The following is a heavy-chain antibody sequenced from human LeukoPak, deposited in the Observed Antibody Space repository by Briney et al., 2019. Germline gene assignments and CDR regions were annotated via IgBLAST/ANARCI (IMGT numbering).Heavy chain of an antibody. V-gene: IGHV3-74*01. CDR2: ISGDGTAR. J-gene: IGHJ5*02. CDR3: VRGRGSYGWFDP. CDR1: GFPSSSYW. D-gene: IGHD3-10*01. Sequence: GGSLRLSCAASGFPSSSYWMHWVRQVPGKGLVWVSRISGDGTARNYADSVKGRFTISRDDAKNTVDLQMNSLRGEDTAVYYCVRGRGSYGWFDPWGQGTLVTVSS.